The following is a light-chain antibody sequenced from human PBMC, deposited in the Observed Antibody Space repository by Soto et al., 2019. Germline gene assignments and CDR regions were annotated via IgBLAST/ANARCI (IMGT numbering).Light chain of an antibody. CDR1: KDIANY. J-gene: IGKJ5*01. CDR3: QQYDSLPLT. CDR2: DAL. Sequence: DIQMTQSPSSLSASVGDRLTITCQASKDIANYLNWYQQKPGKAPKLLIYDALNLQTGVPSRFSGSGSGTDLTFSISSLQPEDIGTYYCQQYDSLPLTFGQGTRLEIK. V-gene: IGKV1-33*01.